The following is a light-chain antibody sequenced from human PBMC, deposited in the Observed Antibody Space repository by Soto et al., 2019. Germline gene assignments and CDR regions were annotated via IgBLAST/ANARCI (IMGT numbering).Light chain of an antibody. V-gene: IGKV1-39*01. CDR2: AAS. CDR3: QQSYSTLRT. CDR1: QSISSY. Sequence: DIQMTQSPSSLSASVGVRVTITCRASQSISSYLNWYQQKPGKAPKLLIYAASSLQSGVPSRLSGSGSGTNFTLTISSLQPEDFATYYCQQSYSTLRTFGQGTKVEIK. J-gene: IGKJ1*01.